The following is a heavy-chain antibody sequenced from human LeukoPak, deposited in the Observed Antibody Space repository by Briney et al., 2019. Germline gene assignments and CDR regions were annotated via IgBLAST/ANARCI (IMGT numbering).Heavy chain of an antibody. D-gene: IGHD6-13*01. CDR3: AGDGGSSWWFH. CDR2: IYYSGST. J-gene: IGHJ4*02. Sequence: PSETLSLTCTVSGGSISTYYWSWIRQPPGKGLEWIGNIYYSGSTNYNPSLKSRVTISVDTSKNQLSLKLSSLTAADTAVYYCAGDGGSSWWFHWGQGTLVTVSS. V-gene: IGHV4-59*12. CDR1: GGSISTYY.